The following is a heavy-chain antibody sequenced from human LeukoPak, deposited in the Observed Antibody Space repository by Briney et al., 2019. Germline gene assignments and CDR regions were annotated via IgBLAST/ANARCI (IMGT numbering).Heavy chain of an antibody. Sequence: SVKVSCKASGGTFSSYAISWVRQAPGQGLEWMGGIIPIFGTAIYAQKFQGRVTITADESTSTAYMELSSLRSEDTAVYYCARVPPPVAGFDYWGQGTLVTVSS. CDR3: ARVPPPVAGFDY. V-gene: IGHV1-69*01. D-gene: IGHD6-19*01. CDR2: IIPIFGTA. CDR1: GGTFSSYA. J-gene: IGHJ4*02.